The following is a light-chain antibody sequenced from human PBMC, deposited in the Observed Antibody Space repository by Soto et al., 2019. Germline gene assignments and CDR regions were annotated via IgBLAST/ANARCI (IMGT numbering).Light chain of an antibody. CDR3: QQYSNWPWT. J-gene: IGKJ1*01. Sequence: EIVLTQSPGTLSLSPGERATLSCGASQTVRKNYLAWYQQKPGQAPRLLIYDASSRATGIPARFSGSGSGTEFTLTISNLQSEDFEIYYCQQYSNWPWTFGQGTKVDIK. CDR2: DAS. CDR1: QTVRKN. V-gene: IGKV3-15*01.